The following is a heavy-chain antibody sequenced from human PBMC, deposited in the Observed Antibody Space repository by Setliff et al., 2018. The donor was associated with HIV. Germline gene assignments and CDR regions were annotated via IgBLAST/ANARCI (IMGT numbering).Heavy chain of an antibody. D-gene: IGHD1-26*01. CDR2: LYYGGNT. Sequence: ETLSLTCSVSPYSISSGYYWGWRRQPPGKGLEWIGSLYYGGNTYYNPSLKSRVAMSIDTSKNEVSLRLKSVTAADTAIYYCARDPWRLGASAGGDNWLDPWGQGTLVTVSS. V-gene: IGHV4-38-2*02. J-gene: IGHJ5*02. CDR1: PYSISSGYY. CDR3: ARDPWRLGASAGGDNWLDP.